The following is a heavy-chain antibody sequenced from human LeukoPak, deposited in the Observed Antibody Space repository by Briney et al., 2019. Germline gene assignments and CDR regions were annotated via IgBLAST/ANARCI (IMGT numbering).Heavy chain of an antibody. J-gene: IGHJ3*02. CDR2: ISYDGSNK. Sequence: GGSLRLSCAASGFTFSSYGMHWVRQAPGKGLEWVAVISYDGSNKYYADSVKGRFTISRDNSKNTLYLQMNSLRAEDTAVYYCTKDHRYYYDSSGPIDSAFDIWGQGTMVTVSS. V-gene: IGHV3-30*18. CDR3: TKDHRYYYDSSGPIDSAFDI. CDR1: GFTFSSYG. D-gene: IGHD3-22*01.